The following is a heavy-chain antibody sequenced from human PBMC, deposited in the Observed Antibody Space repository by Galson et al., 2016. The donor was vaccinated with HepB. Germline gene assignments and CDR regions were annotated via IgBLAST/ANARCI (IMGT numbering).Heavy chain of an antibody. Sequence: LRLSCAVSGFTVGNNYMIWVRQAPGKGLEWVSLMYSNGDTQYTNSAKGRFTISRDPSKNTLYLQMNSLRVEDTAVYYCARNADGFPSWGPGTLVTVSS. CDR3: ARNADGFPS. D-gene: IGHD2/OR15-2a*01. V-gene: IGHV3-53*01. J-gene: IGHJ5*02. CDR2: MYSNGDT. CDR1: GFTVGNNY.